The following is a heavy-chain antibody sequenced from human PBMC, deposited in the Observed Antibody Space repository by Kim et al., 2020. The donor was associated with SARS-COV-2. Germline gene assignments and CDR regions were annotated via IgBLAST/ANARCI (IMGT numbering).Heavy chain of an antibody. CDR3: ARLWFSNDDV. V-gene: IGHV4-4*07. D-gene: IGHD3-10*01. J-gene: IGHJ6*04. Sequence: GRTHYTPSLKSRVTVSVDTSKNHFALNLNSVTAADTAVYYCARLWFSNDDVWSKGTTVTVSS. CDR2: GRT.